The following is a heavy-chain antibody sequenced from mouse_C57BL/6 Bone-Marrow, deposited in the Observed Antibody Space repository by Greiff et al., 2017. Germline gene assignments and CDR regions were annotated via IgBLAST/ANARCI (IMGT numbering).Heavy chain of an antibody. D-gene: IGHD2-4*01. Sequence: VQLQQSGAELARPGASVKLSCKASGYTFTSYGISWVKQRTGQGLEWIGEIYPRSGNTYYNEKFKGKATFTADTSSNTAYMQLSSLTTEDSAIYYCASPLYYDYGLWFAYWGQGTLVTVSA. CDR2: IYPRSGNT. CDR1: GYTFTSYG. CDR3: ASPLYYDYGLWFAY. J-gene: IGHJ3*01. V-gene: IGHV1-81*01.